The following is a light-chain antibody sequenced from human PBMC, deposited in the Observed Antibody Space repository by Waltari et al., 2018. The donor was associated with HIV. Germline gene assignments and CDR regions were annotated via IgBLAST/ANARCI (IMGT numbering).Light chain of an antibody. CDR3: SSYTSSSTLV. J-gene: IGLJ3*02. CDR2: DVS. CDR1: SSDVGGYHY. Sequence: QSALTQPAYVSGSPGQSITLSCTGTSSDVGGYHYVSWYQQHPGKAPKLMIYDVSNRPSGVSKRFAGSKSGNTASLTISGLQAEDEADYYCSSYTSSSTLVFGGGTKLTVL. V-gene: IGLV2-14*03.